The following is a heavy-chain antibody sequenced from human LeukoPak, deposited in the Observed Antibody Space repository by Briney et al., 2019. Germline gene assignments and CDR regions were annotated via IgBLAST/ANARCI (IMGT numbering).Heavy chain of an antibody. V-gene: IGHV3-30-3*01. CDR3: ASPSYYYDSSGSYYFDY. Sequence: GGSLRLSCAASGFTFSTSTMHWVRQAPGKGLEWVAVISYDGSNKYYADSVKGRFTISRDNSKNTLYLQMNSLRAEDTAVYYCASPSYYYDSSGSYYFDYWGQGTLVTVSS. D-gene: IGHD3-22*01. CDR1: GFTFSTST. J-gene: IGHJ4*02. CDR2: ISYDGSNK.